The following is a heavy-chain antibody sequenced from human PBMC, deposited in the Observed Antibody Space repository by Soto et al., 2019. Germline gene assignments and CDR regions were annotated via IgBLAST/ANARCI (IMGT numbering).Heavy chain of an antibody. CDR2: IWYDGSKK. D-gene: IGHD4-17*01. Sequence: QVQLVESGGGVVQPGRSLRLSCVAYGFTFSSYGMHWVRQTPGKGLEWVAVIWYDGSKKYYADSVKGRFTISRDNSKNTLDLQMNSLRDEDTAVYYCARDGFSGDYGTYDYWGQGTLVTVSS. V-gene: IGHV3-33*01. CDR3: ARDGFSGDYGTYDY. J-gene: IGHJ4*02. CDR1: GFTFSSYG.